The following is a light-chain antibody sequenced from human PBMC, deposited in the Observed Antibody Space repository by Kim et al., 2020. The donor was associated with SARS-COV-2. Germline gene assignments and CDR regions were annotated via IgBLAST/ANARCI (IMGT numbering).Light chain of an antibody. J-gene: IGKJ1*01. Sequence: EIVMTQSPATLSVSPGERATLSCRASQSVSNNLAWYQQTPGQAPRLLIYGASTRATGIPTRFSGSGSGTEFTLTISGLQSEDFAVYYCHQYDNWPLWTFGQGTKVDIK. CDR3: HQYDNWPLWT. V-gene: IGKV3-15*01. CDR2: GAS. CDR1: QSVSNN.